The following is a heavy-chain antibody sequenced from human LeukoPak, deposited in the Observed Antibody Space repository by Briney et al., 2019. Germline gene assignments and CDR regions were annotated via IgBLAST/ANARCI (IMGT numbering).Heavy chain of an antibody. CDR2: IIPIFGTA. V-gene: IGHV1-69*13. CDR1: GGTFSSYA. Sequence: SVKVSCKASGGTFSSYAISWVRQAPGQGLEWMGGIIPIFGTANYAQKFQGRVTITADESTSTAYMELSSLRSEDTAVYYCARERARWLTLDYWGQGTLVTVSS. CDR3: ARERARWLTLDY. J-gene: IGHJ4*02. D-gene: IGHD5-24*01.